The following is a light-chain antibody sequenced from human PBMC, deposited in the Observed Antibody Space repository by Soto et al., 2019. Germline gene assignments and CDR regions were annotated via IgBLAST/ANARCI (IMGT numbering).Light chain of an antibody. V-gene: IGLV2-14*01. CDR3: SSYTSSSTRV. Sequence: QSALTQPASVSGSPGQSITISCTGTSSDVGGYNYVSWYQQHPGKAPKLMIYDVSNRPSGVSNRFSGSKSGNTASPTISGLQADDEADYYCSSYTSSSTRVFGTGTQLTVL. CDR1: SSDVGGYNY. J-gene: IGLJ1*01. CDR2: DVS.